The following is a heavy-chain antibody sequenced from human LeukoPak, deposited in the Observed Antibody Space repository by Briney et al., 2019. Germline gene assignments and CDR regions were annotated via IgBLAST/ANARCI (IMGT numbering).Heavy chain of an antibody. Sequence: GASVKVSCKASGYTFTSYGISWVRQAPGQGLEWMGWISAYNGNTNYPQKLQGGVTMTTDTSTSTAYMELRSLRSDDTAVYHCARDRGAYYYGSGSFFDYWGQGTLVTVSS. CDR2: ISAYNGNT. D-gene: IGHD3-10*01. J-gene: IGHJ4*02. CDR3: ARDRGAYYYGSGSFFDY. V-gene: IGHV1-18*01. CDR1: GYTFTSYG.